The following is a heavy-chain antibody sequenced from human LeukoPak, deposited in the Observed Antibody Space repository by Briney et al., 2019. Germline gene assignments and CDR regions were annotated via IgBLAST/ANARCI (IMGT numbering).Heavy chain of an antibody. J-gene: IGHJ4*02. Sequence: GESLKISCRGSGCSFTSYWIGWVRQMPGKGLEWMGIIYPGDSDTRYSPSFQGQVTISADKSISTDYLQWSSLKASDTAMYYCARRTYCGGDCYLPYDYWGQGTLVTVSS. CDR2: IYPGDSDT. CDR3: ARRTYCGGDCYLPYDY. CDR1: GCSFTSYW. D-gene: IGHD2-21*01. V-gene: IGHV5-51*01.